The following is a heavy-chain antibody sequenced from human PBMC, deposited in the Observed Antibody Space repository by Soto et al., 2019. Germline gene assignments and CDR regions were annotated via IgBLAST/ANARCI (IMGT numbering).Heavy chain of an antibody. CDR1: GCTFSSFA. J-gene: IGHJ5*02. Sequence: GASVNVTFKASGCTFSSFAISWVRVAPVQGLEWMGGIIPIFGTANYAQKFQGRVTITADESTSTAYMELSSLRSEDTAVYYCASTRGDIVATINNWFDPWGQGTLVTVSS. CDR2: IIPIFGTA. CDR3: ASTRGDIVATINNWFDP. D-gene: IGHD5-12*01. V-gene: IGHV1-69*13.